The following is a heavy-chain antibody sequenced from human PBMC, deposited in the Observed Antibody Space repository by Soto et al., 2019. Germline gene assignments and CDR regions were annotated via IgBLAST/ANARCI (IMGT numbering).Heavy chain of an antibody. D-gene: IGHD4-17*01. Sequence: PSETLSLTCTVSGGSISSGGYYWSWIRQHPEKGLEWIGYIYYSGSTYYNPSLKSRVTISVDTSKNQFSLKLSSVTAADTAAYYCASSGVTTPKYYYSGMDVWGQGTTVTVSS. V-gene: IGHV4-31*03. CDR1: GGSISSGGYY. J-gene: IGHJ6*02. CDR3: ASSGVTTPKYYYSGMDV. CDR2: IYYSGST.